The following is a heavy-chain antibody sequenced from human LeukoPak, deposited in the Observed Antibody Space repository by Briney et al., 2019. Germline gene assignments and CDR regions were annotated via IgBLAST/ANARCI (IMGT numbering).Heavy chain of an antibody. CDR2: INHSGST. D-gene: IGHD3-3*01. V-gene: IGHV4-59*01. CDR1: GGSISSYY. CDR3: ARRVDFPSYFDY. J-gene: IGHJ4*02. Sequence: SETLSLTCSVSGGSISSYYWSWIRQPPGKGLEWIGEINHSGSTNYNPSLKSRVTISVDTSKNQFSLKLSSVTAADTAVYYCARRVDFPSYFDYWGQGTLVTVSS.